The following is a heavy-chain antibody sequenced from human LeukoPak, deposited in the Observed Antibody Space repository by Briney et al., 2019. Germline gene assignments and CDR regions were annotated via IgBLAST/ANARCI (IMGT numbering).Heavy chain of an antibody. CDR3: ARDSSGYYLDY. J-gene: IGHJ4*02. D-gene: IGHD3-22*01. CDR2: ISYDGSNK. V-gene: IGHV3-30-3*01. Sequence: GGSLRLSCAAPGFTFSSYAMHWVRQAPGKGLEWVAVISYDGSNKYYADSVKGRFTISRDNSKNTLYLQMNSLRAEDTAVYYCARDSSGYYLDYWGQGTLVTVSS. CDR1: GFTFSSYA.